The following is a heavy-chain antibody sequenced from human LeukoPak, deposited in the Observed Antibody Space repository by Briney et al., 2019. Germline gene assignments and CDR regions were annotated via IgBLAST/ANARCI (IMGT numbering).Heavy chain of an antibody. Sequence: PGESLRLSCAASGFTFSSYEMNWVRQAPGKGLEWVSYISSSGSTIYYADSVKGRFTIPRDNAKNSLYLQMNSLRAEDTAVYYCARDDYGDSHYYYYYGMDVWGQGTTVTVSS. CDR2: ISSSGSTI. CDR3: ARDDYGDSHYYYYYGMDV. J-gene: IGHJ6*02. CDR1: GFTFSSYE. V-gene: IGHV3-48*03. D-gene: IGHD4-17*01.